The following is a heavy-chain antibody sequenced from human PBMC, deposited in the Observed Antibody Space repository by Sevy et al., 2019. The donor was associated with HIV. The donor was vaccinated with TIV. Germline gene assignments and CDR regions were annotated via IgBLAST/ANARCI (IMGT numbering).Heavy chain of an antibody. Sequence: GGSLRLSCAASGFTFSSYSMNWVRQAPGKGLEWVSSISGISNYIYYADSMKGRFTVSRDNARNSLYLQMNSLRAEDTAVYYCARVKAYCSGGSCYSTMGADVWGQGTTVTVSS. V-gene: IGHV3-21*01. D-gene: IGHD2-15*01. CDR3: ARVKAYCSGGSCYSTMGADV. CDR1: GFTFSSYS. J-gene: IGHJ6*02. CDR2: ISGISNYI.